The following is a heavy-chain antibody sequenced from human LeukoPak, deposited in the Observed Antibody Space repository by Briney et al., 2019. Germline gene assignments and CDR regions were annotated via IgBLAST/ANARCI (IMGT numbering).Heavy chain of an antibody. Sequence: PGGSLRLSCAASGFTFSSYAMSWVRQAPGKGLEWVSAISGSGGSTDYADSVQGRFTISRDNSKNTLYLQMNSLRAEDTDVYYCAIVKSGDRDYWGQGTLVTVSS. D-gene: IGHD1-26*01. CDR3: AIVKSGDRDY. CDR1: GFTFSSYA. CDR2: ISGSGGST. V-gene: IGHV3-23*01. J-gene: IGHJ4*02.